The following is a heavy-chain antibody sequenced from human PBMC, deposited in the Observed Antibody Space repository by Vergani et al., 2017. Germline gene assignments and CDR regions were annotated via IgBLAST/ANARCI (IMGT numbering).Heavy chain of an antibody. CDR3: ARGRGWLDY. D-gene: IGHD6-19*01. J-gene: IGHJ4*02. CDR2: IKNDGSEK. V-gene: IGHV3-7*01. CDR1: GFTFSSYA. Sequence: EVQLLESGGGLVQPGGSLRLSCAASGFTFSSYAMTWARQAPDKGLEWVANIKNDGSEKYYGDSVKGRFTISRDTVERSVFLEMKSLRGEDTAVYYCARGRGWLDYWGQGALVTVSS.